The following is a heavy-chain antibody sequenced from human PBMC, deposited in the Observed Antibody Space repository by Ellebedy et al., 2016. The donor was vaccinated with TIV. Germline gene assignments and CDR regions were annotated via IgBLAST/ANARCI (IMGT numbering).Heavy chain of an antibody. CDR3: ARAGGHIVVVTATHEIDY. J-gene: IGHJ4*02. CDR2: ISYDGSNK. V-gene: IGHV3-30-3*01. D-gene: IGHD2-21*02. Sequence: PGGSLRLSCAASGFTFSSYAMHWVRQAPGKGLEWVAVISYDGSNKYYADSVKGRFTISRDNSKNTLYLKMNSLRAEDTAVYYCARAGGHIVVVTATHEIDYWGQGTLVTVSS. CDR1: GFTFSSYA.